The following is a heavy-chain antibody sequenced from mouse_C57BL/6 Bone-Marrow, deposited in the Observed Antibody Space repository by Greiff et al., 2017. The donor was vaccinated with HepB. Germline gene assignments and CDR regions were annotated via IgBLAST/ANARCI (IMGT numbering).Heavy chain of an antibody. J-gene: IGHJ2*01. CDR3: TRVDSNDPYYFDY. Sequence: QVQLKQSGAELVRPGASVTLSCKASGYTFTDYEMHWVKQTPVHGLEWIGAIDPETGGTAYNQKFKGKAILTADKSSSTAYMELRSLTSEDSAVYYCTRVDSNDPYYFDYWGQGTTLTVSS. CDR1: GYTFTDYE. CDR2: IDPETGGT. D-gene: IGHD2-12*01. V-gene: IGHV1-15*01.